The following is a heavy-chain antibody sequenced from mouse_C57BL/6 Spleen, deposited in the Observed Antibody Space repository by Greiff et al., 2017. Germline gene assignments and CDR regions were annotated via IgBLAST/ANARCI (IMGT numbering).Heavy chain of an antibody. Sequence: VQLQQPGAELVKPGASVKLSCKASGYTFTSYWMQWVKQRPGQGLEWIGEIDPSDSYTNYNQKFKGKATLTVDTSSSTAYMQLSSLTSEDSAVYYCAREQLRLRNYAMDYWGQGTSVTVSS. J-gene: IGHJ4*01. V-gene: IGHV1-50*01. CDR1: GYTFTSYW. D-gene: IGHD3-2*02. CDR2: IDPSDSYT. CDR3: AREQLRLRNYAMDY.